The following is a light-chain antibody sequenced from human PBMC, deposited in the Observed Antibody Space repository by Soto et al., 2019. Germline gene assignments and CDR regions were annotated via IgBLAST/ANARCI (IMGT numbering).Light chain of an antibody. V-gene: IGKV1-6*01. CDR3: LQDYIYPWT. Sequence: PFVLSAFVGDRVTLTCRASQGISQYVAWYQQKPGKAPKLLIYAAVVLQGGIPSRFSGSGSATEFILTISGLQPEDFATYYCLQDYIYPWTFGQGTKVDIK. J-gene: IGKJ1*01. CDR2: AAV. CDR1: QGISQY.